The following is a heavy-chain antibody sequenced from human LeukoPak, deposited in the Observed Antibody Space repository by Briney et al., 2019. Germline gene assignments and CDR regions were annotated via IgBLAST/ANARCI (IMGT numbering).Heavy chain of an antibody. Sequence: SETLSLTCAVYGGSFSGYYWSWIRQPPGKGLEWIGEINHSGSTNYNPSLKSRVTISVDTSKNQFSLKLSSVTAADTAVYYCARGLPTRIAVAGYNWFDSWGQGTLVTVSS. CDR1: GGSFSGYY. J-gene: IGHJ5*01. D-gene: IGHD6-19*01. CDR2: INHSGST. V-gene: IGHV4-34*01. CDR3: ARGLPTRIAVAGYNWFDS.